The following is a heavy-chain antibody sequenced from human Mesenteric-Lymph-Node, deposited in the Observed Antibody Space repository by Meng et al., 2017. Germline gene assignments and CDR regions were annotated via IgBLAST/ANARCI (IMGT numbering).Heavy chain of an antibody. CDR2: INWSGSIT. CDR3: TKYCSDGKCPLGFDP. D-gene: IGHD2-15*01. CDR1: GFTFDDHG. Sequence: GESLKISCVASGFTFDDHGMSWVRQPPGKGLEWVSGINWSGSITGYADSVKGRFTISRDNKDSLFLQMNGLRAEDTAVYYCTKYCSDGKCPLGFDPWGKGTLVTVSS. V-gene: IGHV3-20*04. J-gene: IGHJ5*02.